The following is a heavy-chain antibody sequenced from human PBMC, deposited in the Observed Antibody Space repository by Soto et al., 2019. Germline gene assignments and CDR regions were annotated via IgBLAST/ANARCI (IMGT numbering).Heavy chain of an antibody. Sequence: SVKVSCKASGGTFSSYAISWVRQAPGQGLEWMGGIIPIFGTANYAQKFQGRVTITADESTSTAYMELSSLRSEDTAVYYCARGRGYSYGLQDFDYWGQGTLVTVSS. V-gene: IGHV1-69*13. CDR3: ARGRGYSYGLQDFDY. CDR2: IIPIFGTA. CDR1: GGTFSSYA. D-gene: IGHD5-18*01. J-gene: IGHJ4*02.